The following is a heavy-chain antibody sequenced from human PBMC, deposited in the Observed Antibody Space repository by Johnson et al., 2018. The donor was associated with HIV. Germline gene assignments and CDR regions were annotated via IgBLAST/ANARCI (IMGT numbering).Heavy chain of an antibody. CDR2: IKSRTDGGTP. CDR3: TRDGSAQNSDAFDN. D-gene: IGHD2-21*01. J-gene: IGHJ3*02. V-gene: IGHV3-15*01. CDR1: TFTFSYAW. Sequence: EQLVESRGGLVKPGGSLRLSCAASTFTFSYAWMSWVRQAPGQGLEWVGRIKSRTDGGTPEYAAPVKGRFTISRDDSKSIAYLQMNSLKTEDTAVYYCTRDGSAQNSDAFDNWGQGTMVTVSS.